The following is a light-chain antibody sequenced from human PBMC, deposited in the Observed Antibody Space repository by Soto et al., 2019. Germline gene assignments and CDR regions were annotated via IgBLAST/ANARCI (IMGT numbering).Light chain of an antibody. J-gene: IGLJ3*02. V-gene: IGLV2-23*01. CDR2: EAT. Sequence: QSALTQPASVSGSPGQSITISCTGTSSDIGTYNLVSWYQHHPGNAPKLMIYEATKRPSGVSSRFSGSKSGTTASLTISGLQTEDEADYYCCSYAGGSTLVFGGGTKLTVL. CDR1: SSDIGTYNL. CDR3: CSYAGGSTLV.